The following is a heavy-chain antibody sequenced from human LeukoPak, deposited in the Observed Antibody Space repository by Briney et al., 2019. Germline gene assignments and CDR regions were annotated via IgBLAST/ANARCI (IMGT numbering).Heavy chain of an antibody. J-gene: IGHJ4*02. CDR3: ARSYPYSSGWYGDY. D-gene: IGHD6-19*01. Sequence: GASVKVSCKASGYTFTGYYMHWVRQAPGQGLEWMGWINPNSGGTNYAQKFQGRVTMTRDTSISTAYMELSRLRCDDTAVYYCARSYPYSSGWYGDYWGQGTLVTVSS. CDR2: INPNSGGT. CDR1: GYTFTGYY. V-gene: IGHV1-2*02.